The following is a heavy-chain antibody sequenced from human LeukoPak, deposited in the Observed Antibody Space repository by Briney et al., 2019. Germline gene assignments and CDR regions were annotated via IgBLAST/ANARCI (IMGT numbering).Heavy chain of an antibody. CDR2: FYWDDDK. J-gene: IGHJ4*02. CDR1: GFSFSTRGVG. CDR3: AHTRYDDILTGYFIH. V-gene: IGHV2-5*02. D-gene: IGHD3-9*01. Sequence: SGPTLVKPTETLTLTCNLSGFSFSTRGVGLGWIRHPPGGPLGWLALFYWDDDKRYSPSLRSRLTITKDTSKNQVVLTMTNMDPVDTATYYCAHTRYDDILTGYFIHWGQGTLVTVSS.